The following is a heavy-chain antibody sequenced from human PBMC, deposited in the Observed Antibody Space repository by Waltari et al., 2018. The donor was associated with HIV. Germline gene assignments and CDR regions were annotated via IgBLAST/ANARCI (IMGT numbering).Heavy chain of an antibody. V-gene: IGHV3-21*02. CDR3: AKAREANSWSTHYYSMDV. CDR2: VKGDTAYR. D-gene: IGHD1-26*01. Sequence: IQLVESGGGLVKPGGSLRLSCAASGFSFSTYSMNWVRRAPGKGLGWVLAVKGDTAYRYEADSVRGRFTISRDNAKNSLYLQLNILRVEDTALYFCAKAREANSWSTHYYSMDVWGQGTTVTVSS. CDR1: GFSFSTYS. J-gene: IGHJ6*02.